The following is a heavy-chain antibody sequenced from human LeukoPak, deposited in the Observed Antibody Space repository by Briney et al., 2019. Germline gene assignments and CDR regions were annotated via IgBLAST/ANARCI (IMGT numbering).Heavy chain of an antibody. CDR3: AKDALWFGESN. D-gene: IGHD3-10*01. CDR1: XXXXXSYA. J-gene: IGHJ4*02. Sequence: GGSLXLXXXXXXXXXXSYAMSWVRXAPGKGLEWVSAISGSGVSTYYADSVKGRFTISRDNSKNTLYLQMNGLRAEDTAVYYCAKDALWFGESNWGQGTLVTVSS. V-gene: IGHV3-23*01. CDR2: ISGSGVST.